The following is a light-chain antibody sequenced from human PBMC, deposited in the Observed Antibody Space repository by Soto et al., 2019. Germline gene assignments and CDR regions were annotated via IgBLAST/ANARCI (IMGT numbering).Light chain of an antibody. V-gene: IGKV3-20*01. J-gene: IGKJ1*01. Sequence: EVVLTQPPATLSVSPGGRATLSFRASQSISDTLAWYQQKPGQAPRLLIYGASNRATGIPDRFSGSGSGTDFTLTISRLEPEDFAVYYCQQYGSSGTFGQGTKVDIK. CDR2: GAS. CDR1: QSISDT. CDR3: QQYGSSGT.